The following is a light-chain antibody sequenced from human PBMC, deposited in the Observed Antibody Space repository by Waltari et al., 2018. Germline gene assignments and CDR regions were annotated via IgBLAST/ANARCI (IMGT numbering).Light chain of an antibody. CDR2: QDT. V-gene: IGLV3-1*01. CDR1: NLGGKF. Sequence: SYDLTQPPSLSVSPGQTANITCPGDNLGGKFVSWYQQKAGQSPVLVIYQDTKRPSGIPERVSGSNSGNTAALTISGTQTVDEGDYYCQAWVSSSVLFVFGPGTKVTVL. J-gene: IGLJ1*01. CDR3: QAWVSSSVLFV.